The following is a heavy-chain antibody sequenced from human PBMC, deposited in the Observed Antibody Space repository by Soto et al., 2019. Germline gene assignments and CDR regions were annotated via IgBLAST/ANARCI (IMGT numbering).Heavy chain of an antibody. CDR3: ARVSYDYVWGSYRYGAFDI. V-gene: IGHV4-59*01. J-gene: IGHJ3*02. CDR1: GGSISSYY. D-gene: IGHD3-16*02. CDR2: IYYSGST. Sequence: SETLSLTCTVSGGSISSYYWSWIRQPPGKGLEWIGYIYYSGSTNYNPSLKSRVTISVDTSKNQFSLKLSSVTAADTAVYYCARVSYDYVWGSYRYGAFDIWGQGTMVT.